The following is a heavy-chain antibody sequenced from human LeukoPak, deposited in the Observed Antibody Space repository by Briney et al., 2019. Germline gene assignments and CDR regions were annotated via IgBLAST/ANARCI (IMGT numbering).Heavy chain of an antibody. Sequence: PSETLSLTCTVSGGSISSYYWSWIRQPPGKGLEWIGYIYYSGSTNYNPSLKSRVTISVDTSKNQFSLKLSSVTAADTAVYYCVGGYGSAPYNWFDPWGQGTLVTVSS. CDR1: GGSISSYY. CDR2: IYYSGST. D-gene: IGHD3-10*01. CDR3: VGGYGSAPYNWFDP. J-gene: IGHJ5*02. V-gene: IGHV4-59*01.